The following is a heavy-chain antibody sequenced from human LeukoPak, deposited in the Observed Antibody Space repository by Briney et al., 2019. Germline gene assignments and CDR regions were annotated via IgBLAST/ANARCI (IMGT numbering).Heavy chain of an antibody. J-gene: IGHJ1*01. CDR1: GYTFTSCA. D-gene: IGHD6-19*01. Sequence: ASVKVSCKASGYTFTSCAMKWVRQAPGQGLEWMGWINTNTGNPTYAQGFTGRFVFSFDTSVSTAYLQISSLKAEDTAVYYCARSHSDWYVNTAGHWGQGTLVTVSS. CDR2: INTNTGNP. CDR3: ARSHSDWYVNTAGH. V-gene: IGHV7-4-1*02.